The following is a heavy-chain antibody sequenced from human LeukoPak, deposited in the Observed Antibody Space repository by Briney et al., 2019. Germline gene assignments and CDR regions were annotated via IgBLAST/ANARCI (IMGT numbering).Heavy chain of an antibody. CDR1: EYTFSDYY. CDR3: ARGARSYASAFDI. Sequence: ASVKLSCKASEYTFSDYYMHWVRQAPGQGLEWMGRINPKSGGKDYAQKFQGRATMTRDTSITTAYMELTRLRYDDTAVYYCARGARSYASAFDIWGQGTMVIVSS. J-gene: IGHJ3*02. D-gene: IGHD1-26*01. CDR2: INPKSGGK. V-gene: IGHV1-2*06.